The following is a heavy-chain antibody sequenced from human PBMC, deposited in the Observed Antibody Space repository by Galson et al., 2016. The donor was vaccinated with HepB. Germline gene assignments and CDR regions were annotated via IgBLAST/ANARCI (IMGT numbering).Heavy chain of an antibody. V-gene: IGHV4-39*01. D-gene: IGHD6-19*01. CDR1: GGSISSYSHY. J-gene: IGHJ4*02. CDR2: FFYSGST. CDR3: ASSDLSGWYYFDN. Sequence: SETLSLTCTVSGGSISSYSHYLGWIRQPPGKGLEWIGSFFYSGSTSYNPSLKSRVTISVDTSKNQFSLRLSSVTAADTAVSYCASSDLSGWYYFDNWGQGTLVTVSS.